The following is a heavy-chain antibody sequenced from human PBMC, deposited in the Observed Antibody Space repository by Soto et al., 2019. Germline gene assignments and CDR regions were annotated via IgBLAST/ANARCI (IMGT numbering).Heavy chain of an antibody. CDR1: GFTFSSYA. J-gene: IGHJ3*02. D-gene: IGHD6-13*01. Sequence: GGSLRLSCAASGFTFSSYAMHWVRQAPGKGLEWVAVISYDGSNKYYADSVKGRFTISRDNSKNTLYLQMNSLRAEDTAVYYCARSQYSSSWYGAFDIWGQGTMVTVSS. V-gene: IGHV3-30-3*01. CDR3: ARSQYSSSWYGAFDI. CDR2: ISYDGSNK.